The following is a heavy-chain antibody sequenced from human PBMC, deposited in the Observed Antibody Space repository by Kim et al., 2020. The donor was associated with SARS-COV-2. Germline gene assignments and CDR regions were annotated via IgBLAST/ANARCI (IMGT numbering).Heavy chain of an antibody. Sequence: SETLSLTCTVSGGSISSSSYYWGWIRQPPGKGLEWIGTIYYSGRTYYNSSLKSRVTISVDPSKNQFSLKLSSVTAADTAVYYCARESGSYTQYFQHWGQGTLVTVSS. D-gene: IGHD1-26*01. J-gene: IGHJ1*01. CDR3: ARESGSYTQYFQH. CDR2: IYYSGRT. CDR1: GGSISSSSYY. V-gene: IGHV4-39*07.